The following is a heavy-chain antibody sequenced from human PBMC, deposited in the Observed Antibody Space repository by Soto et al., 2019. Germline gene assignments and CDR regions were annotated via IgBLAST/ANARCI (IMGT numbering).Heavy chain of an antibody. D-gene: IGHD6-19*01. V-gene: IGHV2-26*01. CDR3: AQILFGRSVAGGYFYMDV. CDR2: IFSNVEK. CDR1: GFSLASGKVG. Sequence: HVTLKESGPVLVKPTETLTLTCTVSGFSLASGKVGVTWIRQPPGKALEWLAHIFSNVEKSYRTSLKDRLTISEDTSKSQVVLTMTNVDPVDTATYYCAQILFGRSVAGGYFYMDVWGKGTTVTVFS. J-gene: IGHJ6*03.